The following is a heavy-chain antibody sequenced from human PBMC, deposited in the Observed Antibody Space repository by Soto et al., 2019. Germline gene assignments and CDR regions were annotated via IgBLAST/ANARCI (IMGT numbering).Heavy chain of an antibody. D-gene: IGHD3-10*01. J-gene: IGHJ6*02. CDR3: ARDVWQQVVGEFYYYYSMDV. V-gene: IGHV1-69*01. CDR1: GGTFSSYA. Sequence: QVQLVQSGAEVKEPGSSVKVSCRASGGTFSSYAISWVRQAPGQGLEWMGGISPILHTPTYAQKLQVRVSITANEYTSTVNMELTSLRTEDTAVYCCARDVWQQVVGEFYYYYSMDVWGQGTTVTVSS. CDR2: ISPILHTP.